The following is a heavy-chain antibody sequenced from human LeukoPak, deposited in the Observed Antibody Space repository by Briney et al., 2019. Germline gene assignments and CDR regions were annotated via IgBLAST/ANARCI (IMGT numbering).Heavy chain of an antibody. CDR2: IYYNGNT. D-gene: IGHD6-25*01. CDR1: GGSISSSSYS. CDR3: ARHLSGWPPRVTLPFEY. V-gene: IGHV4-39*01. Sequence: SETLSLTCTVSGGSISSSSYSWGWTRQPPGKGLEWIGSIYYNGNTYYNPSLNSRVTISVDTSKNQFSLKLSSVTAGDTAIYYCARHLSGWPPRVTLPFEYWGQGTLVTASS. J-gene: IGHJ4*02.